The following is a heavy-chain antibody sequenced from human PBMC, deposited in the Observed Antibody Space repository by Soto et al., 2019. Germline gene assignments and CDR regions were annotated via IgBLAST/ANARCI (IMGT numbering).Heavy chain of an antibody. J-gene: IGHJ4*02. CDR2: IRNKANNYAT. V-gene: IGHV3-72*01. Sequence: EVQLVESGGGLVQPGGSLGLSCAASGFIFSDHYMDWVRQAPGKGLEWIARIRNKANNYATNYAASVKGRFTISRDHSKNSLFLQMPSLKAEDPSVYYCARVPLVMATTSPLDYWGQGTLVTVSS. CDR1: GFIFSDHY. CDR3: ARVPLVMATTSPLDY. D-gene: IGHD2-15*01.